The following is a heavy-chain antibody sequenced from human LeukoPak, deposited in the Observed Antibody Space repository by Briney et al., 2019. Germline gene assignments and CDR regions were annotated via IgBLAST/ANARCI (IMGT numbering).Heavy chain of an antibody. CDR3: ASNPPPPAAAGTGY. Sequence: GGSLRLSCAASGFTFSSYSMNWVRQAPGKGLEWVSSISSSSSYIYYADSVKGRFTISRDNAKNSLYLQMNSLRAEDTAVYYCASNPPPPAAAGTGYWGQGTLVTVSS. CDR1: GFTFSSYS. V-gene: IGHV3-21*01. J-gene: IGHJ4*02. D-gene: IGHD6-13*01. CDR2: ISSSSSYI.